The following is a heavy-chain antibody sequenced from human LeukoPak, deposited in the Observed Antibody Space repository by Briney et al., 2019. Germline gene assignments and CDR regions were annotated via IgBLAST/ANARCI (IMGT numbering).Heavy chain of an antibody. Sequence: VASVKVSCKASGYTFTSYGISWVRQAPGQGLEWMGWISAYNGNTNYAQKLQGRVTMTTDTSTSTAYMELRSLRSDDTAVYYCARDLALVVVQPTTGVLLNTTNYYYYYYGMDVWGQGTTVTVSS. D-gene: IGHD2-2*01. V-gene: IGHV1-18*01. CDR1: GYTFTSYG. J-gene: IGHJ6*02. CDR2: ISAYNGNT. CDR3: ARDLALVVVQPTTGVLLNTTNYYYYYYGMDV.